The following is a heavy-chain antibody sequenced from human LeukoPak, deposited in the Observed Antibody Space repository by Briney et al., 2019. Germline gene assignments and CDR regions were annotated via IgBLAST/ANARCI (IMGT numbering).Heavy chain of an antibody. CDR2: IYSGGST. Sequence: GGSLRLSCAASGFTVSSNYMSWVRQAPGKGLEWVSVIYSGGSTYYADSVKGRFTISRDNSKNTLYLQMNSLRAEDTAVYYCARVNLEHFDYWGQRTLVTVSS. CDR3: ARVNLEHFDY. CDR1: GFTVSSNY. J-gene: IGHJ4*02. D-gene: IGHD1-1*01. V-gene: IGHV3-53*01.